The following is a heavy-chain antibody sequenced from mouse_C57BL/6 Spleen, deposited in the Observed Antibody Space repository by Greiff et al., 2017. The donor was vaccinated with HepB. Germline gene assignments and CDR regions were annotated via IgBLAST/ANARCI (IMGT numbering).Heavy chain of an antibody. Sequence: VQLQQSGPELVKPGASVKISCKASGYAFSSSWMNWVKQRPGKGLEWIGRIYPGDGDTNYNGKFKGKATLTADKSSRPAYMQLSSLTSEDSAVYFCARTNYGSSYYFDYWGQGTTLTVSS. CDR1: GYAFSSSW. J-gene: IGHJ2*01. CDR3: ARTNYGSSYYFDY. D-gene: IGHD1-1*01. V-gene: IGHV1-82*01. CDR2: IYPGDGDT.